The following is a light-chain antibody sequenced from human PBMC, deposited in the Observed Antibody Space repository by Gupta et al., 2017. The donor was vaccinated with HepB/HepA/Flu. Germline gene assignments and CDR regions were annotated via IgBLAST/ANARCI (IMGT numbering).Light chain of an antibody. Sequence: QSVLPQPPSVSRAPGHRVTISCTGSSSNIGTAYDVQWYQHLPGTAPKLLIYGNTDRPSGVPDRFSGSKSGTAASLAITGLQAEDEAEYFCQSYDISMNMGGFGGGTRLTV. CDR1: SSNIGTAYD. CDR2: GNT. V-gene: IGLV1-40*01. J-gene: IGLJ2*01. CDR3: QSYDISMNMGG.